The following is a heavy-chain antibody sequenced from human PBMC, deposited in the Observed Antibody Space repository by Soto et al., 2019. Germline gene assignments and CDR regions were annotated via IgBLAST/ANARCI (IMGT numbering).Heavy chain of an antibody. Sequence: GGSLRLSCAACGFSFSDYGMHWVLQAPGKGLEWVSVLCSGGCSKYYADSVKGRFTISRDVSKNTLYLQMNSLRAQDTALYYCARQRGYTYRYPFDYWGPGTLVTVYS. D-gene: IGHD5-18*01. J-gene: IGHJ4*02. CDR2: LCSGGCSK. CDR3: ARQRGYTYRYPFDY. CDR1: GFSFSDYG. V-gene: IGHV3-33*01.